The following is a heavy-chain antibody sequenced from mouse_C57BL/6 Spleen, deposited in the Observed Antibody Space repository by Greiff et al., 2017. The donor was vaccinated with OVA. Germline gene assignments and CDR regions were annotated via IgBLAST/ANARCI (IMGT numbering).Heavy chain of an antibody. CDR2: IHPKSGST. CDR1: VYPFTSYW. D-gene: IGHD3-1*01. CDR3: ARLGGYFDY. J-gene: IGHJ2*01. Sequence: QVQLQQPGAELVKPGASVKLSCKASVYPFTSYWMHWVKQRPGQGLEWIGMIHPKSGSTNYNEKFKSKATLTVDKSSSTAYMQLSSLTSEDSAVYYCARLGGYFDYWGQGTTLTVSS. V-gene: IGHV1-64*01.